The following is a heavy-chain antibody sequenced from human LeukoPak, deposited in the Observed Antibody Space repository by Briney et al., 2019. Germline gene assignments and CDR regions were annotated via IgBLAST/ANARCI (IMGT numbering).Heavy chain of an antibody. V-gene: IGHV4-39*01. CDR1: GGSISSSSYY. CDR2: IYYSGST. D-gene: IGHD6-6*01. CDR3: ARHWGRLVGGYFDL. Sequence: SETPSLTCTVSGGSISSSSYYWGWIRQPPGKGLEWIGSIYYSGSTYYNPSLKSRVTISVDTSKNQFSLKLSSVTAADTAVYYCARHWGRLVGGYFDLWGRGTLVTVSS. J-gene: IGHJ2*01.